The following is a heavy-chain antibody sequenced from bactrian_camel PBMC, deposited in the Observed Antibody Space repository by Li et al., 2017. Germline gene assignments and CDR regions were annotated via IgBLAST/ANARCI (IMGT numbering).Heavy chain of an antibody. D-gene: IGHD5*01. CDR1: GFPFSDYA. V-gene: IGHV3S31*01. CDR3: VRHGGSYEYTY. CDR2: IKNGGDST. Sequence: VQLVESGGGLVQPGGSLRLSCAASGFPFSDYAMSWIRQAPGKGLEWVATIKNGGDSTYYAPSVKVRIAITRDNAKNTLYLQLNSLKTEDTAMYYCVRHGGSYEYTYWGQGT. J-gene: IGHJ4*01.